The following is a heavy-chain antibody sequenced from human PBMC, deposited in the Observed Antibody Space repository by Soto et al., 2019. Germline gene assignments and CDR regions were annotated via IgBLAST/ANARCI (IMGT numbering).Heavy chain of an antibody. CDR2: IIPISGVP. D-gene: IGHD1-26*01. CDR3: ATPSVEGSRKGGYYYADV. CDR1: GTTFTYSA. J-gene: IGHJ6*02. Sequence: QVQLVQSGAEVKKPGSSVNVSCKASGTTFTYSAINWVRQAPGQGLEWMGGIIPISGVPNYAHRFQGRVTITGEESTTTVYMNLSGLTSEDTAVYYCATPSVEGSRKGGYYYADVWGQGTTVTVSS. V-gene: IGHV1-69*01.